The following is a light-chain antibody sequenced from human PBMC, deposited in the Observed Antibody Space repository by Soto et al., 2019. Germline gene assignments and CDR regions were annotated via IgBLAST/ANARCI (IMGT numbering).Light chain of an antibody. Sequence: DIQMTQSPSTLSASVGDRVTITCRASQSISSWLAWYQQKPGKAPKLLIYKASSLESGVPSRFSGSGSGTAFTLTISSRQPDDFATYYCHQYNSYPWTFGEGTKVEI. CDR1: QSISSW. J-gene: IGKJ1*01. CDR2: KAS. V-gene: IGKV1-5*03. CDR3: HQYNSYPWT.